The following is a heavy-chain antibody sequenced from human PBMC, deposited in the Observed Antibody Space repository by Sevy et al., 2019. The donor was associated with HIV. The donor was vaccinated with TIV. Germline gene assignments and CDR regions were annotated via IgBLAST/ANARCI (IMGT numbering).Heavy chain of an antibody. CDR1: GFTFSSYG. Sequence: GGSLRLSCAASGFTFSSYGMHWVRQAPGKGLEWVAVIWYDGSNKYYADSVKGRFTISRDNSKNTLYLQMNSLRAEDTAVYYCASGRSRNRWYYFDYWGQGTLVTVSS. V-gene: IGHV3-33*01. J-gene: IGHJ4*02. CDR3: ASGRSRNRWYYFDY. CDR2: IWYDGSNK. D-gene: IGHD1-26*01.